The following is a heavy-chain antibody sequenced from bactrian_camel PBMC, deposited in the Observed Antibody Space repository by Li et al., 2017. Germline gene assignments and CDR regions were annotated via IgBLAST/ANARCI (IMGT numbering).Heavy chain of an antibody. D-gene: IGHD6*01. V-gene: IGHV3S10*01. CDR1: RGFDDADAE. J-gene: IGHJ4*01. Sequence: LVESGGGSVQIGGSLTLACAALRGFDDADAEWGWFRQAPGAQCEMVASISPDGKEYYSDSVKGRFTISQDYAKNTMYLQMNSLKTEDTAVYYCAPAGRSHVDIKCRARLGQGTQVTVS. CDR2: ISPDGKE.